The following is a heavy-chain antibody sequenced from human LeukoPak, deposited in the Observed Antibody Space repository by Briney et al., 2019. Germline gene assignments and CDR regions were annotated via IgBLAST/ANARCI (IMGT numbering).Heavy chain of an antibody. J-gene: IGHJ4*02. CDR1: GGSISRGDYY. D-gene: IGHD5-18*01. CDR2: IYYSGST. CDR3: ARGLQLWSPRFDY. V-gene: IGHV4-61*08. Sequence: PSETLSLTCTVSGGSISRGDYYWSWIRQPPGKGLEWIGYIYYSGSTNYNPSLKSRVTISVDTSENQFSLKLSSVTAADTAVYYCARGLQLWSPRFDYWGQGTLVTVSS.